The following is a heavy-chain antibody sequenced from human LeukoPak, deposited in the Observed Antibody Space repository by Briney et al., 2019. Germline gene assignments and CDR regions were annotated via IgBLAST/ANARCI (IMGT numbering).Heavy chain of an antibody. D-gene: IGHD3-22*01. CDR2: INGDGSYT. Sequence: PGGSLRLSCAASGFAFSSYWMHWVRQVPGKGLVWLSRINGDGSYTKYADSVKGRFTISRDNAQNTLFLQMNSLSAEDTAVYFCARDKSEHDSSGRGDYWGQGTLVTVSS. CDR3: ARDKSEHDSSGRGDY. V-gene: IGHV3-74*03. J-gene: IGHJ4*02. CDR1: GFAFSSYW.